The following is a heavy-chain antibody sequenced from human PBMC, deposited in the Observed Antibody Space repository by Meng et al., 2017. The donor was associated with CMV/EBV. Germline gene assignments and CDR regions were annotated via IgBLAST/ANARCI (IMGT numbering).Heavy chain of an antibody. CDR2: IKSRTDGGTT. CDR3: TTEPWNYVYYYYGMDV. CDR1: GFTFSNAW. D-gene: IGHD1-7*01. J-gene: IGHJ6*02. Sequence: SCAASGFTFSNAWMSWVRQAPGKGLEWVGRIKSRTDGGTTDYAAPVKGRFTISRDDSKNTLYLQMNSLKTEDTAVYYCTTEPWNYVYYYYGMDVWGQGTTVTVSS. V-gene: IGHV3-15*01.